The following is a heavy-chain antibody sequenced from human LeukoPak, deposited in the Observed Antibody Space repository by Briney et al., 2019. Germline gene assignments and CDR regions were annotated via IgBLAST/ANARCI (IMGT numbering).Heavy chain of an antibody. V-gene: IGHV4-34*01. CDR2: INHSGST. D-gene: IGHD6-6*01. CDR3: ARRRGAARHSNHDY. CDR1: GGPFSGYY. Sequence: TSETLSLTCAVYGGPFSGYYWSWIRQPPGKGLEWIGEINHSGSTNYNPSLKSRVTISVDTSKNQFSLKLSSVTAADTAVYYCARRRGAARHSNHDYWGQGTLVTVSS. J-gene: IGHJ4*02.